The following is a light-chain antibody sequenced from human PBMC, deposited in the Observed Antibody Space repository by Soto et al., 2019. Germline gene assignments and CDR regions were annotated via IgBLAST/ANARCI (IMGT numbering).Light chain of an antibody. CDR1: NSDVDNYNF. V-gene: IGLV2-11*01. CDR3: CSYTGTYV. CDR2: DFT. J-gene: IGLJ1*01. Sequence: QSVLTQPRSVSGSRGQSMTMSWTGANSDVDNYNFVSWYQQHPGRAPKLIIYDFTKRPSGVPDRFSGSRSGNTASLTISGLQADDEADYYCCSYTGTYVFESGTRSPS.